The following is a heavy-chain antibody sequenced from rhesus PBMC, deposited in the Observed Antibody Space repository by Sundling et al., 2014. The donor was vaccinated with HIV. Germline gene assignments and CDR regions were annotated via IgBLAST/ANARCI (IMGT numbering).Heavy chain of an antibody. V-gene: IGHV3S42*01. CDR1: GFTFSSYG. J-gene: IGHJ4*01. CDR3: AKGYSGYGVLAYFDY. CDR2: ISSGGGST. Sequence: EVQLVESGGGLVQPGGSLRLSCAASGFTFSSYGMYWVRQAPGKGLEWISGISSGGGSTYYADSVKGRFTISRDNSKNTLSLQMNSLRAEDTAVYYCAKGYSGYGVLAYFDYWGQGVLVTVSS. D-gene: IGHD5-24*01.